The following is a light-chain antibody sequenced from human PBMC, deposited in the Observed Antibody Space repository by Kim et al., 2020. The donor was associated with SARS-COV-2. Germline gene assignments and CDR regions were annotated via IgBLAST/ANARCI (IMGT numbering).Light chain of an antibody. CDR2: LGS. V-gene: IGKV2-28*01. CDR3: MQALQTPPT. CDR1: QSLLQSNGYYY. Sequence: PASISCRSSQSLLQSNGYYYLDWYLQKPGQSPQLLIYLGSNRASGVPDRFSGSGSGTDFTLKISRVEAEDVGVYYCMQALQTPPTFGQGTKVDIK. J-gene: IGKJ1*01.